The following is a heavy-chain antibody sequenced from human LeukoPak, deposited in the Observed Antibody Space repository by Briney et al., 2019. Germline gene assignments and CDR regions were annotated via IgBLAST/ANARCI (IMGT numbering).Heavy chain of an antibody. D-gene: IGHD2-8*01. Sequence: GGSLRLSCSASGFTFRNFAISWVRQAPGKGLEWVSSIGGGDTHYADSMKGRFTISRDDSRSTVDLQMSSLRAEDTAVYYCAKDGQSFNSMYDYFDSRGQGTLVTVSS. V-gene: IGHV3-23*01. CDR1: GFTFRNFA. CDR3: AKDGQSFNSMYDYFDS. J-gene: IGHJ4*02. CDR2: IGGGDT.